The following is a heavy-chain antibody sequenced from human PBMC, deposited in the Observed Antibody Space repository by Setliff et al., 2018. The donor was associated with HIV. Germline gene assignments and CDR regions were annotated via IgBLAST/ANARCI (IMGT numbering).Heavy chain of an antibody. Sequence: PSETLSLTCSVSGVSINRTDHYWGWIRQSQGKRLEWIGSVSQSGSTYYNPSLKSRITISVDRSQNLFSLKLISVTAADQGVYYCARVPVAGANWFDPWGLGTLVTVSS. CDR2: VSQSGST. V-gene: IGHV4-39*01. CDR3: ARVPVAGANWFDP. CDR1: GVSINRTDHY. J-gene: IGHJ5*02. D-gene: IGHD2-21*01.